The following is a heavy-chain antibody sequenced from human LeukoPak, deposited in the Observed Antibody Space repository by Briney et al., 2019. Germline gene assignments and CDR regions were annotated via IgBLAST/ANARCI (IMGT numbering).Heavy chain of an antibody. J-gene: IGHJ1*01. CDR3: AKDRPYYYDSSGYYSEYFQH. CDR1: GFTFTTSA. Sequence: GGSLRLSCAASGFTFTTSAMNWVRQAPGKGLEWVSSISSGGGGIFYADSVKGRFTISRDNSKNTLYLQMNSLRAEDTAVYYCAKDRPYYYDSSGYYSEYFQHWGQGTLVTVSS. CDR2: ISSGGGGI. D-gene: IGHD3-22*01. V-gene: IGHV3-23*01.